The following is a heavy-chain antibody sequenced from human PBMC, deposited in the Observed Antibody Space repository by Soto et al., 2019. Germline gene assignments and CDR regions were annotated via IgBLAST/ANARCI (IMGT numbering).Heavy chain of an antibody. CDR2: IHSSGGT. CDR3: ARLTVTDYYYYYMDV. V-gene: IGHV4-59*08. CDR1: GGSISSYY. Sequence: PSETLSLTCTVSGGSISSYYWSWIRQPPGKGLEWIGYIHSSGGTNYNPSLKSRVTISVDASKSQFSLNLSSVTAADTAVYYCARLTVTDYYYYYMDVWDKGTTVTVSS. D-gene: IGHD4-4*01. J-gene: IGHJ6*03.